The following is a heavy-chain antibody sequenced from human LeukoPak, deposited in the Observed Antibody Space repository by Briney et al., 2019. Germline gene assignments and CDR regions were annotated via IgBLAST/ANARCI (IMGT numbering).Heavy chain of an antibody. CDR1: GFTFSDYY. Sequence: PGGSLRLSCAASGFTFSDYYMSWIRQAPGKGLVWVSRINSDGSSTSYADSVKGRFTISRDNAKNTLYLQMNSLRAEDTAVYYCARGSGSSGYRAFDYWGQGTLVTVSS. D-gene: IGHD3-22*01. CDR3: ARGSGSSGYRAFDY. CDR2: INSDGSST. J-gene: IGHJ4*02. V-gene: IGHV3-74*01.